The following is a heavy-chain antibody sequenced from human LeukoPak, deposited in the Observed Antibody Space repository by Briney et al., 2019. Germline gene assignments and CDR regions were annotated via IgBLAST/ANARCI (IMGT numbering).Heavy chain of an antibody. CDR3: ARRRLRTFDY. CDR1: GGSISSYY. J-gene: IGHJ4*02. CDR2: IYYSGST. V-gene: IGHV4-59*01. Sequence: SETLSLTCTVSGGSISSYYWSWIRQPPGKGLEWIGYIYYSGSTNYNPSLKSRVTISVDTSKNQFSLKLSSVTAADTAVYYCARRRLRTFDYWGQGTLVTVSS. D-gene: IGHD4-17*01.